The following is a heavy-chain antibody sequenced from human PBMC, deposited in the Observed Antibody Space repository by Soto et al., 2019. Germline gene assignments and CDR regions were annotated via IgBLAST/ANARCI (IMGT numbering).Heavy chain of an antibody. Sequence: QVHLEQWGAGLLKPSETLSLTCAVYGGSLSGYFWSWVRQPPGKGLEWIGEINHSGSTNYNPSLKCRVTISVDTSKHQFSLRLSSMTAADSAIYYCASYHYYDFWIGSRHYMDVWGKGTTVTVSS. CDR3: ASYHYYDFWIGSRHYMDV. CDR1: GGSLSGYF. V-gene: IGHV4-34*01. J-gene: IGHJ6*03. CDR2: INHSGST. D-gene: IGHD3-3*01.